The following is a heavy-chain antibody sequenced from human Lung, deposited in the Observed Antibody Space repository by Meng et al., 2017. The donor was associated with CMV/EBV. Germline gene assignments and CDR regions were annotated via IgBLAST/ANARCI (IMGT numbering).Heavy chain of an antibody. V-gene: IGHV1-18*01. D-gene: IGHD3-9*01. J-gene: IGHJ5*02. CDR1: GYTFFSFG. CDR2: INTYSGDT. CDR3: ARDRPQSAGGDFDWFYIGGADP. Sequence: ASVKVSXKASGYTFFSFGITWVRQAPGQGLEWMGWINTYSGDTKYPQKLQGRVTMTTDTSTSTAYMELRSLRSDDTAVYYCARDRPQSAGGDFDWFYIGGADPWGQGXLVTVSS.